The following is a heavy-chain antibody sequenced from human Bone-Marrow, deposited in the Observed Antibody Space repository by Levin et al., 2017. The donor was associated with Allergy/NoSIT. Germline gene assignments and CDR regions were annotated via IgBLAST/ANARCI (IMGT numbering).Heavy chain of an antibody. D-gene: IGHD2-8*01. CDR2: ISPYNGDT. J-gene: IGHJ3*01. CDR1: GYTFTFYG. V-gene: IGHV1-18*01. Sequence: PEASVKVSCKTSGYTFTFYGISWVRQAPGQGLEWMGWISPYNGDTNYAQKLQGRVTMTTDTSTSTAYMELRSLRSDDTAVYYCAREMAETAADTFDFWGQGTMVSVSS. CDR3: AREMAETAADTFDF.